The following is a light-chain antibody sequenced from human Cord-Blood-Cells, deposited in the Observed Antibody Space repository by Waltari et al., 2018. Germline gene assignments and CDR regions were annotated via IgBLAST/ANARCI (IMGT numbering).Light chain of an antibody. CDR2: LGS. CDR3: MQALQTPWT. V-gene: IGKV2-28*01. Sequence: VMTQSPLSLPVTPGEPASIPCRPSRRLLHSNGYNYLDWYLQKPGQSPQLLIYLGSNRASGVPDRFSGSGSGTDFTLKISRVEAEDVGVYYCMQALQTPWTFGQGTKVEIK. CDR1: RRLLHSNGYNY. J-gene: IGKJ1*01.